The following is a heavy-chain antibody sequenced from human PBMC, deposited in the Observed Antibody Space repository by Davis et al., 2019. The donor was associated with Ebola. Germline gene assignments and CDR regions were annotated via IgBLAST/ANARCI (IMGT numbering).Heavy chain of an antibody. CDR2: ISYDGSNK. V-gene: IGHV3-30*18. Sequence: GGSLRLSCAASGFTFSSYAMSWVRQAPGKGLEWVAVISYDGSNKYYADSVKGRFTISRDNSKNTLYLQMNSLRAEDTAVYYCAKGILLYSSGWYSRWGQGTLVTVSS. D-gene: IGHD6-19*01. CDR3: AKGILLYSSGWYSR. CDR1: GFTFSSYA. J-gene: IGHJ4*02.